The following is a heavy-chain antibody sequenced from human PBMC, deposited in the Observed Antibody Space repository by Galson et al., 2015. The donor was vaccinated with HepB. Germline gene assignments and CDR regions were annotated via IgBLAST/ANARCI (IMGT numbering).Heavy chain of an antibody. CDR3: ARVGRADAFDI. Sequence: TLSLTCAVYGGSISGYYWSWIRQPPGKGLEWIGEINHSGSTNYNPSLKSRVTISVDTSKNQFSLKLSSLTAADTAVYYCARVGRADAFDIWGQGTMVTVSS. V-gene: IGHV4-34*01. J-gene: IGHJ3*02. D-gene: IGHD1-26*01. CDR2: INHSGST. CDR1: GGSISGYY.